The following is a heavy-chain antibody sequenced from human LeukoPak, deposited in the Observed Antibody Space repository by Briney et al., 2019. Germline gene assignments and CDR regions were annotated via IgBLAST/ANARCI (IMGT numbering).Heavy chain of an antibody. J-gene: IGHJ1*01. D-gene: IGHD5-12*01. CDR3: AKDNTHIGELFQH. V-gene: IGHV3-43*02. Sequence: GGSLRLSCAASGFTFDDYAMHWVRQGPGKGLEWVSLISGDGDSTYYADSAKGRFTISRDNSKNSLYLQMNSLRTEDTAFYYCAKDNTHIGELFQHWGQGTLVTVSS. CDR2: ISGDGDST. CDR1: GFTFDDYA.